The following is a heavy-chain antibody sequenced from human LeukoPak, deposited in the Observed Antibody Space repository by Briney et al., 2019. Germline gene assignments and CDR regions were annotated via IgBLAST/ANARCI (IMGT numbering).Heavy chain of an antibody. CDR1: GGSISSSSYY. D-gene: IGHD2-8*01. Sequence: KPSETLSLTCTVSGGSISSSSYYWGWIRQPPGKGLEWIVSIYYSGSTYYNPSLKSRVTISVDTSKNQFSLKLSSVTAADTAVYYCARQDGKKDIVLMVYAPHYFDYWGQGTLVTVSS. V-gene: IGHV4-39*01. J-gene: IGHJ4*02. CDR3: ARQDGKKDIVLMVYAPHYFDY. CDR2: IYYSGST.